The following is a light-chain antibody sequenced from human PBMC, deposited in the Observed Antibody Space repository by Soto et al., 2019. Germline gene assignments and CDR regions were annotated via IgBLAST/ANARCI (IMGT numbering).Light chain of an antibody. V-gene: IGLV2-11*01. Sequence: QSALTQPRSVSGSPGQSVTISCTGSSSDVGAYNYVSWYQQYPGKAPKLLIYDVIERPSGVPDRFSGSKSGDTASLTISGLQAEEEGHYCCCSYAGGVYSVFGGGTKLTVL. CDR2: DVI. CDR1: SSDVGAYNY. CDR3: CSYAGGVYSV. J-gene: IGLJ2*01.